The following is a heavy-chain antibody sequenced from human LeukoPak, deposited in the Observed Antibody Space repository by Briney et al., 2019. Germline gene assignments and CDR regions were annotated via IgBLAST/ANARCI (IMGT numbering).Heavy chain of an antibody. V-gene: IGHV3-23*01. CDR3: AKDGGAMCGGDCYHSAFDY. Sequence: GGSLRLSCAASGFTFSSYAMSWVRQAPGKGLEWVSAISGSGGSTYYADSVKGRFTISRDNSKNTLYLQTNSLRAEDTAVYYCAKDGGAMCGGDCYHSAFDYWGQGTLVTVSS. J-gene: IGHJ4*02. CDR2: ISGSGGST. D-gene: IGHD2-21*01. CDR1: GFTFSSYA.